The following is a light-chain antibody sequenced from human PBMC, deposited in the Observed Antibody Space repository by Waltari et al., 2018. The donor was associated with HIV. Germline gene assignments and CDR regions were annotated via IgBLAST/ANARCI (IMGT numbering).Light chain of an antibody. CDR1: SSTIGQNA. CDR3: AAWDDTLNGWV. CDR2: YDD. J-gene: IGLJ3*02. Sequence: QSVLTQPPSVSAAPRQRVSISCSGSSSTIGQNAVTWYQQIPGTAPRLLIYYDDLVPSGVSDRFFGSKSGTSASLAISGLQSEDEADYYCAAWDDTLNGWVFGGGTKLTVL. V-gene: IGLV1-36*01.